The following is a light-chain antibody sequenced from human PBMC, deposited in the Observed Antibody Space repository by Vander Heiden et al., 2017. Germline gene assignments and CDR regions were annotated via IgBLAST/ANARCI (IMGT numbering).Light chain of an antibody. J-gene: IGKJ4*01. CDR1: QSVLYSSKNENY. V-gene: IGKV4-1*01. Sequence: DIVMTQSPDSLAVSVGERATIQCKPCQSVLYSSKNENYLAWYHQKPGQPPKLLIYCAATRESGFPHRFSGSGSGTDFILTICSLQAEDVAVYYCQQYYRPPLTFGRGTKVEIK. CDR2: CAA. CDR3: QQYYRPPLT.